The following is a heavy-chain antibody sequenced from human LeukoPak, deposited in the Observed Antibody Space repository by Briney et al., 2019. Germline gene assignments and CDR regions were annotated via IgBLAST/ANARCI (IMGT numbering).Heavy chain of an antibody. CDR3: ARQYSGYLRNWFDP. J-gene: IGHJ5*02. CDR1: GGSFTSYY. CDR2: IYYSGST. V-gene: IGHV4-59*08. Sequence: ASETLSLTCTVSGGSFTSYYWSWIRQPPGKGLEWIGYIYYSGSTYYNPSLKSRVTISVDTSKNQFSLKLSSVTAADTAVYYCARQYSGYLRNWFDPWGQGTLVTVSS. D-gene: IGHD5-12*01.